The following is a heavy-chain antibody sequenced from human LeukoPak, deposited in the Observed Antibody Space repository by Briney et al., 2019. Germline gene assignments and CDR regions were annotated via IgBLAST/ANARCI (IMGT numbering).Heavy chain of an antibody. Sequence: HPGGSLRLSRATSGFTFSTYAMSWVRQAPGKVLELVSALSASSVTTYYADSVKGRFTIYRDNSKDTLFLKMNSLRVEDTAVYFCAKARGSGNSIYFDHWGQGTLVTVSS. CDR2: LSASSVTT. CDR3: AKARGSGNSIYFDH. J-gene: IGHJ4*02. D-gene: IGHD4-23*01. CDR1: GFTFSTYA. V-gene: IGHV3-23*01.